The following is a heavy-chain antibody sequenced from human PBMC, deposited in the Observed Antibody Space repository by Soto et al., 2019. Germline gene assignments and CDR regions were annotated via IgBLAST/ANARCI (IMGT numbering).Heavy chain of an antibody. V-gene: IGHV1-18*01. CDR1: GYTFTSYG. CDR2: ISAYNGNT. Sequence: ASVKVSCKASGYTFTSYGISWVRQAPGQGLEWMGWISAYNGNTNYAQKLQGRVTMTTDTSTSTAYMELRSLRSDDTAVYYCARDGYCSGGSCYNDWFGPWGQGTLVTVSS. J-gene: IGHJ5*02. D-gene: IGHD2-15*01. CDR3: ARDGYCSGGSCYNDWFGP.